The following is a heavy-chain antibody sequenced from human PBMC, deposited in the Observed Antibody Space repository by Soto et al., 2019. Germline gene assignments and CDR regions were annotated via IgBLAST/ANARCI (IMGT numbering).Heavy chain of an antibody. J-gene: IGHJ3*01. Sequence: QVQLVESGGGVVQPGRSLRLSYAASGFTFSSYDMHWVRQAPGKGLEWVAVISYDGSNKYYADSVKGRFTISRDNSKNTLYLQMNSLRAEDTAVYYCAKDGPYDTTLGAFDVWGQGTMVTVSS. CDR1: GFTFSSYD. V-gene: IGHV3-30*18. CDR2: ISYDGSNK. CDR3: AKDGPYDTTLGAFDV. D-gene: IGHD3-22*01.